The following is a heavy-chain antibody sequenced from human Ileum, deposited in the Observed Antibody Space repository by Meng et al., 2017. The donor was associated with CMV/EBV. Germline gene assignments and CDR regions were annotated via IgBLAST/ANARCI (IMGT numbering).Heavy chain of an antibody. D-gene: IGHD6-6*01. CDR1: GDAISSGHYD. V-gene: IGHV4-30-4*01. J-gene: IGHJ4*02. CDR2: IHDSGST. CDR3: DRVWGIAVRPLDY. Sequence: GELRESGPGMVKPSQTLYLTCNGSGDAISSGHYDWSEIRQTPGKGLEWIGHIHDSGSTYYHPSLKSRVTISVDTSKNQFSLKLSSVTAADTVVYYCDRVWGIAVRPLDYWGQGTLVTVSS.